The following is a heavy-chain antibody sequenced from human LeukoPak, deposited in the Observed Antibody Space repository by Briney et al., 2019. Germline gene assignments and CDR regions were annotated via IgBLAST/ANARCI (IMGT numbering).Heavy chain of an antibody. CDR2: IENSGKTI. Sequence: GGSLRLSCAASGFTVRTYSMTWVRQAPGKGLEWISYIENSGKTIYYADSVKGRFTSSRDTVKNSLFLQMNTLKDEDTAVYYCARDLGLGYAMDYWGQGTLVTVSS. CDR3: ARDLGLGYAMDY. CDR1: GFTVRTYS. J-gene: IGHJ4*02. D-gene: IGHD2-15*01. V-gene: IGHV3-48*02.